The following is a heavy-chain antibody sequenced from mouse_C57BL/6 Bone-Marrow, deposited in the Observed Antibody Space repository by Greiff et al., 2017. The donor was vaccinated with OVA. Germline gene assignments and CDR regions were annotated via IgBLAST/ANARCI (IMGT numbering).Heavy chain of an antibody. CDR1: GFNLKDYY. D-gene: IGHD1-1*01. V-gene: IGHV14-2*01. J-gene: IGHJ2*01. CDR3: ASVAPYLDY. Sequence: DVKLQESGAELVKPGASVKLSCTASGFNLKDYYMHWVKQRTEQGLEWIGRIDPEDGETKYAPKFQGQAPITADTTSNTAYLQLSSLTSEDTAVYYCASVAPYLDYWGQGTTLTVSS. CDR2: IDPEDGET.